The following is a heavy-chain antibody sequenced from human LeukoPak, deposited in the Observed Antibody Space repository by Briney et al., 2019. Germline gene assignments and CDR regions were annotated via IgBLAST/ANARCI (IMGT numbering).Heavy chain of an antibody. Sequence: PGGSLRLSCAASGFTFSDYNMRWIRQAPGKGLEWVSSISRSGSTKYYADSVKGRFTISRDNAKNSVFLQMNSLRAEDTAVYYCARVLRYCSGGNCYSGGLGYMDVWGKGTTVTISS. CDR2: ISRSGSTK. CDR1: GFTFSDYN. D-gene: IGHD2-15*01. V-gene: IGHV3-11*01. CDR3: ARVLRYCSGGNCYSGGLGYMDV. J-gene: IGHJ6*03.